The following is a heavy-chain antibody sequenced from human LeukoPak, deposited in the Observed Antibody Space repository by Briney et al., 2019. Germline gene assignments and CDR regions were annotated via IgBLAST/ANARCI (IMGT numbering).Heavy chain of an antibody. CDR3: VKVDT. D-gene: IGHD3-22*01. J-gene: IGHJ4*02. Sequence: PGGSLRLSCVASGFSFSTSGMHWVRQSPGKGLDWVAFIRNDGNKKNYAESVKGRFTISRDNSRNTLYLQMDSLSAEDTAVYYCVKVDTWGQGTLVTVYS. V-gene: IGHV3-30*02. CDR1: GFSFSTSG. CDR2: IRNDGNKK.